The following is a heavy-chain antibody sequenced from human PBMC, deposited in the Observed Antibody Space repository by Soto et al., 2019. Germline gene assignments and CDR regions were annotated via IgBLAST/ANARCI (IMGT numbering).Heavy chain of an antibody. J-gene: IGHJ6*02. D-gene: IGHD3-3*01. Sequence: QLQLQESGSGLVKPSQTLSLTCAVSGGSISSGGYSWSWIRQPPGKGLEWIGYIYHSGSTYYNPSLKNRVTISVDRSKNQFSLKLSSVTAADTAVYYCARDRTSYDFWSGYYRNYGMDVWGQGTTVTVSS. V-gene: IGHV4-30-2*01. CDR2: IYHSGST. CDR1: GGSISSGGYS. CDR3: ARDRTSYDFWSGYYRNYGMDV.